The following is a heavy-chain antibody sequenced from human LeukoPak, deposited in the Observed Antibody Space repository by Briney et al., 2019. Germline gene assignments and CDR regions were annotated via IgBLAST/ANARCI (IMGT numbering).Heavy chain of an antibody. CDR2: ISGSGGGT. D-gene: IGHD5-12*01. J-gene: IGHJ4*02. V-gene: IGHV3-23*01. Sequence: GGSLRLSCAPSGVTLTSYAMSCGREAPGKGLEWVSGISGSGGGTYYADSVKGRFTISRDNSTNTLYPHMNSLRAADTAVYYCAKPHLRAYALFDYWGQGTLVTVSS. CDR3: AKPHLRAYALFDY. CDR1: GVTLTSYA.